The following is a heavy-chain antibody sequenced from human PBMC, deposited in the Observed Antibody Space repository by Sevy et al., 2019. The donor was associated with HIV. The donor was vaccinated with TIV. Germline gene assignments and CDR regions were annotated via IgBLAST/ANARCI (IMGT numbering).Heavy chain of an antibody. CDR1: GYSFTTYI. CDR2: VNARNGDT. V-gene: IGHV1-3*01. D-gene: IGHD2-15*01. Sequence: ASVKVSCKASGYSFTTYIIDWVRQAPGQSLEWIGYVNARNGDTKYSQSFQGRATITRDTSASTAYMELKSLRSEDTAVYYCAKDFCSGGSCYSAFVYWGQGTLVTVSS. CDR3: AKDFCSGGSCYSAFVY. J-gene: IGHJ4*02.